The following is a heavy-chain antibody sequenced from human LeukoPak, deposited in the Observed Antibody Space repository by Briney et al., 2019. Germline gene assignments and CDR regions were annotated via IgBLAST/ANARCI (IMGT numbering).Heavy chain of an antibody. J-gene: IGHJ6*02. CDR3: ARSYCSSTSCYPYYYYYGMDV. CDR2: IIPIFGTA. Sequence: WVKVSCKASGGSFSSYAISWVRQAPGQGLEWMGGIIPIFGTANYAQKFQGRVTITADESTSTAYMELSSLRSEDTAVYYCARSYCSSTSCYPYYYYYGMDVWGQGTTVTVSS. V-gene: IGHV1-69*01. CDR1: GGSFSSYA. D-gene: IGHD2-2*01.